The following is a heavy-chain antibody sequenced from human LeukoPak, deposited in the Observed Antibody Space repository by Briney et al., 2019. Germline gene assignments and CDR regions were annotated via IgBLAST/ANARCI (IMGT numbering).Heavy chain of an antibody. CDR3: AREYYDILRYYYGMDV. V-gene: IGHV1-18*01. CDR2: ISAYNGNT. CDR1: GYTFTSYG. J-gene: IGHJ6*02. D-gene: IGHD3-9*01. Sequence: ASVKVSCKASGYTFTSYGISWVRQAPGQGLEWMGWISAYNGNTNCAQKLQGRVTMTTDTSTSTAYMELRSPRSDDTAVYYCAREYYDILRYYYGMDVWGQGTTVTVSS.